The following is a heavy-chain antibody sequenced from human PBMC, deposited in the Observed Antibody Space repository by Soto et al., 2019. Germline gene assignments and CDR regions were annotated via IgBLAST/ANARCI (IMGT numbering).Heavy chain of an antibody. CDR1: GYSISSGYY. Sequence: SETLSLTCTVSGYSISSGYYWGWIRQPPGKGLEWIGSIYHSGSTYYNPSLKSRVTISVDTSKNQFSLKLSSVTAADTAVYYCARVGSGATDYWGQGTLVTVSS. V-gene: IGHV4-38-2*02. D-gene: IGHD1-26*01. CDR3: ARVGSGATDY. J-gene: IGHJ4*02. CDR2: IYHSGST.